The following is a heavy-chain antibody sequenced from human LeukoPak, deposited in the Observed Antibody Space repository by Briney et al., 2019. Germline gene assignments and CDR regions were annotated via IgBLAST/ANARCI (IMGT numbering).Heavy chain of an antibody. CDR2: IYYSGST. Sequence: SETLSLTCTVSGGSISSGGYYWSWIRQHPGKGLEWIGYIYYSGSTYYNPSLKSRVTISVDTSKNQFSLKLSSVTAADTAVYYCARAGSYSSGWYTQRVGYYYYGMDVWGQGTTVTVSS. CDR3: ARAGSYSSGWYTQRVGYYYYGMDV. CDR1: GGSISSGGYY. V-gene: IGHV4-31*03. D-gene: IGHD6-19*01. J-gene: IGHJ6*02.